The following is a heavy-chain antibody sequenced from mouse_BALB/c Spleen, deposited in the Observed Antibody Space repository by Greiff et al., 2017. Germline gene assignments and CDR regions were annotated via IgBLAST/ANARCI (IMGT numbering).Heavy chain of an antibody. CDR2: IRNKANGYTT. CDR1: GFTFTDYY. Sequence: EVMLVESGGGLVQPGGSLRLSCATSGFTFTDYYMSWVRQPPGKALEWLGFIRNKANGYTTEYSASVKGRFTISRDNSQSILYLQMNTLRAEDSATYYCARDKGNYPYYAMDYWGQGTSVTVSS. V-gene: IGHV7-3*02. D-gene: IGHD2-1*01. CDR3: ARDKGNYPYYAMDY. J-gene: IGHJ4*01.